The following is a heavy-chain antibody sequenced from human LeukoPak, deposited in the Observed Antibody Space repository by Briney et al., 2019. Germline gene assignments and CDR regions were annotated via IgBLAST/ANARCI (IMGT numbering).Heavy chain of an antibody. CDR1: GGSISSYY. J-gene: IGHJ6*02. CDR2: IYYSGST. CDR3: ARLRRSSAYYYYGMDV. Sequence: SETLSLTCTVSGGSISSYYWSWIRQPPGKGLKWIGYIYYSGSTNYDPSLKSRVTISVDTSKNQFSLKLSSVTAADTAVYYCARLRRSSAYYYYGMDVWGQGTTVTVSS. V-gene: IGHV4-59*08.